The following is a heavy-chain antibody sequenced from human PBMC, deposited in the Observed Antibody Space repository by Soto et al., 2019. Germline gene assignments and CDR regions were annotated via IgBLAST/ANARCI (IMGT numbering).Heavy chain of an antibody. CDR2: ISGSGDST. CDR3: VRGASLNFDY. CDR1: GFTFSSVA. Sequence: GGSLRLSCAGSGFTFSSVAMTWVRQAPGKGLEWVSSISGSGDSTYYADSVKGRFTISRDNSKNTLYLQMNSLRAEDTAFYYCVRGASLNFDYWGQGTLVTVSS. V-gene: IGHV3-23*01. D-gene: IGHD1-26*01. J-gene: IGHJ4*02.